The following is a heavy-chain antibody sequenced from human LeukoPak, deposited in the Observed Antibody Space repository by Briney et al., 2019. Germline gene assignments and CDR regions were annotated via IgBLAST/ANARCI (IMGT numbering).Heavy chain of an antibody. CDR2: ISGSGGST. J-gene: IGHJ3*02. V-gene: IGHV3-23*01. CDR3: ARPVHYGDFQYAFDI. Sequence: GGSLRLSCAASGFTFSSYAMSWVRQAPGKGLEWVSAISGSGGSTYYADSVKGRFTISRDNSKNTLYLQMNSLRAEDTAVYYCARPVHYGDFQYAFDIWGQGTMVTVSS. D-gene: IGHD4-17*01. CDR1: GFTFSSYA.